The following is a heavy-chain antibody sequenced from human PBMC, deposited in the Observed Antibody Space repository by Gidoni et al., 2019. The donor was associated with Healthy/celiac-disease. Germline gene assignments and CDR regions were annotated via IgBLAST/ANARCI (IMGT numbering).Heavy chain of an antibody. CDR1: GFTFSRYS. J-gene: IGHJ6*02. Sequence: EVQLVESGGGLVKPGGSLRLSCAASGFTFSRYSMNWVRQAPGKGLEWVSCISSSSSYLYYADSVKGRFTISRDNAKNSLYLQMNSLRAEDTAVYYCARDSPPDRGIVVVVAATSYGMDVWGQGTTVTVSS. CDR2: ISSSSSYL. V-gene: IGHV3-21*01. D-gene: IGHD2-15*01. CDR3: ARDSPPDRGIVVVVAATSYGMDV.